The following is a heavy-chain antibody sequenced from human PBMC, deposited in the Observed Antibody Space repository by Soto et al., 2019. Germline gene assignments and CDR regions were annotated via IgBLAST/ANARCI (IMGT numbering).Heavy chain of an antibody. Sequence: GASVKVSCKASGYTFTSYAMHWVRQAPGQRLEWMGWINAGNGNTKYSQKFQGRVTITRDTSASTAYMELSSLRSEDTAVYYCARFIVATILRYYFAYCGQGSLVPVSS. CDR2: INAGNGNT. J-gene: IGHJ4*02. D-gene: IGHD5-12*01. CDR3: ARFIVATILRYYFAY. CDR1: GYTFTSYA. V-gene: IGHV1-3*01.